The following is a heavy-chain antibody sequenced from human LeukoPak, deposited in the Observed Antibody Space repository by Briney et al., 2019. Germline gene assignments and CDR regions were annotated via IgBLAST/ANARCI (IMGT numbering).Heavy chain of an antibody. CDR3: ARGPGMGATYFDY. D-gene: IGHD1-26*01. CDR1: GASINSHY. Sequence: PSETLSLTCTVSGASINSHYWSWIRQPAGKGLEWIGRIYFSGNTLFNPSLTSRVTMSVATSKNQFSLKLSSVTAADTAVYFCARGPGMGATYFDYWGQGTLVTVSS. CDR2: IYFSGNT. J-gene: IGHJ4*02. V-gene: IGHV4-4*07.